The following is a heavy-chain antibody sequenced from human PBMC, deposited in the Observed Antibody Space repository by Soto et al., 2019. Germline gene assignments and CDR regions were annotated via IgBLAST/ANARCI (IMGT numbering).Heavy chain of an antibody. V-gene: IGHV4-31*03. CDR3: ARGSVDTVDSSGFYEY. Sequence: SETLSLTCTVSGGSISSGGYYWSWIRQHSGKGLEWIGYIYYSGSTYYNPSLKSRVTISVDTSKSQFSLKLSSVSAADRAVYYCARGSVDTVDSSGFYEYWGQGTPVTVSS. CDR2: IYYSGST. D-gene: IGHD3-22*01. J-gene: IGHJ4*02. CDR1: GGSISSGGYY.